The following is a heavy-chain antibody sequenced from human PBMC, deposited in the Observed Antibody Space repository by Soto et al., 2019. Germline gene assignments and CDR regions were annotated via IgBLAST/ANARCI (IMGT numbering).Heavy chain of an antibody. D-gene: IGHD2-2*01. Sequence: QVKLVQSGAEVKKPGASVKVSCKASGYTFSRYAVQWVRQAPGQSLEWIGWIHAGNGDTKYSQKFHGRVTLTRDTSANTAYMDLSSLRSEDTAVYYCARVPRYTSDIVEVPAVMFDDWFVPWGQGTLVTVSS. CDR1: GYTFSRYA. CDR3: ARVPRYTSDIVEVPAVMFDDWFVP. CDR2: IHAGNGDT. V-gene: IGHV1-3*01. J-gene: IGHJ5*02.